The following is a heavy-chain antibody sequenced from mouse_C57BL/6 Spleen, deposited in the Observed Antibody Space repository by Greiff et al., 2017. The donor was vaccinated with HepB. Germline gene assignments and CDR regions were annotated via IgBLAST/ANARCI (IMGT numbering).Heavy chain of an antibody. D-gene: IGHD2-3*01. Sequence: EVKVVESGGGLVKPGGSLKLSCAASGFTFSSYAMSWVRQTPEKRLEWVATISDGGSYTYYPDNVKGRFTISRDNAKNNLYLQMSHLKSEDTAMYYCARDPFDGYYEGGFAYWGQGTLVTVSA. CDR1: GFTFSSYA. J-gene: IGHJ3*01. CDR3: ARDPFDGYYEGGFAY. V-gene: IGHV5-4*01. CDR2: ISDGGSYT.